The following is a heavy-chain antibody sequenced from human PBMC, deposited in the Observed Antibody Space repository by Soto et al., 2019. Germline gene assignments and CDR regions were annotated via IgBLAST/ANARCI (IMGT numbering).Heavy chain of an antibody. D-gene: IGHD3-3*02. V-gene: IGHV3-74*01. J-gene: IGHJ6*02. Sequence: PGGSLRLSCAASGFTFSSYWMHWVRQAPGKGLVWVSRINSDGSSTSYADSVKGRFTISRDNAKNTLYLQMNSLRAEDTAVYYCARDPFAFLEWQQYGMDVWGQGTTVTVCS. CDR1: GFTFSSYW. CDR2: INSDGSST. CDR3: ARDPFAFLEWQQYGMDV.